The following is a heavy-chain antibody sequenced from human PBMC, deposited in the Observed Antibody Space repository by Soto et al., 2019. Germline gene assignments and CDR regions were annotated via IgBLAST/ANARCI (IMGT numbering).Heavy chain of an antibody. CDR1: GFTFSSYG. CDR3: AKDRGLYCSSTSCLLVDY. D-gene: IGHD2-2*01. V-gene: IGHV3-30*18. J-gene: IGHJ4*02. CDR2: ISYDGSNK. Sequence: GGSLRLSCAASGFTFSSYGMHWVRQAPGKGLEWVAVISYDGSNKYYADSVKGRFTISRDNSKNTLYLQMNSLRAEDTAVYYCAKDRGLYCSSTSCLLVDYWGQGTLVTVSS.